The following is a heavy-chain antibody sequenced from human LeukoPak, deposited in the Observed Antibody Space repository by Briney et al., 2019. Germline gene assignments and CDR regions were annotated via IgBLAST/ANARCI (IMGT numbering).Heavy chain of an antibody. J-gene: IGHJ4*02. CDR1: GFTFSSYA. CDR3: AKDASTWSGLGYFDY. Sequence: GGSLRLSCAASGFTFSSYAMSWVRQAPGKRLEWVSAISGSGGSTYYADSVKGRFTISRDNSKNTLYLQMNSLRAEDTAAYYCAKDASTWSGLGYFDYWGQGTLVTVSS. CDR2: ISGSGGST. V-gene: IGHV3-23*01. D-gene: IGHD3-3*01.